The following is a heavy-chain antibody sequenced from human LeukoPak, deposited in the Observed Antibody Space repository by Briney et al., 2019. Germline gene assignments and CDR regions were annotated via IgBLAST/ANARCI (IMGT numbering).Heavy chain of an antibody. CDR3: ARLICSGGSCYPDY. Sequence: ASVKVSCKASGYTFTSYAMNWVRQAPGQGLEWMGWINTNTGNPTYAQGFTGRFVFSLDTSVSTAYLQISSLKAEDTAVYYCARLICSGGSCYPDYWGQGTLVIVSS. CDR1: GYTFTSYA. D-gene: IGHD2-15*01. CDR2: INTNTGNP. V-gene: IGHV7-4-1*02. J-gene: IGHJ4*02.